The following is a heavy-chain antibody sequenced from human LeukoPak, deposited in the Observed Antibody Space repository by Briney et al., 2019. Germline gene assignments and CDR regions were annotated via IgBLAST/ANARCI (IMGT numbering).Heavy chain of an antibody. CDR3: GRENYFYYSSAHYAGLDV. D-gene: IGHD3-22*01. V-gene: IGHV6-1*01. J-gene: IGHJ6*02. Sequence: SQTLSLTCAISGDSVSSNSAAWNWIRQSPSRGLEWLGRTYYRSKWYNDYAVSVKSRININPDTSKNQFSLQLNSVTPEDTAVYYCGRENYFYYSSAHYAGLDVWGQGTTVTVSS. CDR1: GDSVSSNSAA. CDR2: TYYRSKWYN.